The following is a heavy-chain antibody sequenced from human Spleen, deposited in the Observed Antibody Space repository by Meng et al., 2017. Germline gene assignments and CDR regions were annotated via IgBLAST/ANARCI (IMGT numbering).Heavy chain of an antibody. D-gene: IGHD6-13*01. CDR3: ARGPKQQLVRELVYFHY. Sequence: VHLEAARPGLVRSSRPLPPRWVVSGASISGDNYWSWVRQPPGKGLEWIGAIHPSGSTNYNPSLKSRVTISVDTSKNQFSLNLSSVTAADTAVYYCARGPKQQLVRELVYFHYWGQGTLVTVSS. V-gene: IGHV4-4*02. CDR2: IHPSGST. J-gene: IGHJ4*02. CDR1: GASISGDNY.